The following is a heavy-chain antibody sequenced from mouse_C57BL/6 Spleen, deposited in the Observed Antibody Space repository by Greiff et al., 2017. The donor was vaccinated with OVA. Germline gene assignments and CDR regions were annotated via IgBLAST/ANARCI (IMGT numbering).Heavy chain of an antibody. J-gene: IGHJ4*01. V-gene: IGHV1-69*01. D-gene: IGHD2-5*01. Sequence: VQLQQPGAELVMPGASVKLSCKASGYTFTSYWMHWVKQRPGQGLEWIGEIDPSDSYTNYNQKFKGKSTLTVDKSSSTAYMQLSSLTSEDSAVYYCARRDSNYGYYYAMDYWGQGTSVTVSS. CDR1: GYTFTSYW. CDR2: IDPSDSYT. CDR3: ARRDSNYGYYYAMDY.